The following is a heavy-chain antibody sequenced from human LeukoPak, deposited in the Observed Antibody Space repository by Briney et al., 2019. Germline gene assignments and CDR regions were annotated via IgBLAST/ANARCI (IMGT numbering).Heavy chain of an antibody. V-gene: IGHV3-30-3*01. Sequence: GGSLRLSCTASGFSFSTHALHWVRQAPGEGLEWVAVISYDGTNKYHAKSVKGRFTISRDNSKNTLYLQMNSPRVDDTAVYYCARSTSGWKLDYWGQGTLVTVSS. CDR1: GFSFSTHA. CDR2: ISYDGTNK. CDR3: ARSTSGWKLDY. D-gene: IGHD6-19*01. J-gene: IGHJ4*02.